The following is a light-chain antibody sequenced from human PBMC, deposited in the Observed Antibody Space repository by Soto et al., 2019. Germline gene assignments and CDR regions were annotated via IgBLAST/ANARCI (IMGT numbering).Light chain of an antibody. CDR1: QSISSW. J-gene: IGKJ1*01. V-gene: IGKV1-5*03. Sequence: DIQMTQSPSTLSASVGARVTITCRASQSISSWLAWSQQKPWKAPKLLIYKASSLESGVPSRFIGSGSWTAFSLTISSLQPDDLETYYCHQYNSFPSFGQGTKVEIK. CDR3: HQYNSFPS. CDR2: KAS.